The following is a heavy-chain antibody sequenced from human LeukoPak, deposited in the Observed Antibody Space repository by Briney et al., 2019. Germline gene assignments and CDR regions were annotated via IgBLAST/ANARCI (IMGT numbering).Heavy chain of an antibody. V-gene: IGHV5-51*01. D-gene: IGHD2-15*01. J-gene: IGHJ5*02. CDR2: IYPGDSDT. CDR3: ARRLVVAATRRLSWFDP. Sequence: GESLKISCKGSGYSFTSYWIGWVRQMPGKGLEWMGIIYPGDSDTRYSPSFQGQVTISADKSISTAYLQWSSLKASDTAMYYCARRLVVAATRRLSWFDPWGQGTLVTVSS. CDR1: GYSFTSYW.